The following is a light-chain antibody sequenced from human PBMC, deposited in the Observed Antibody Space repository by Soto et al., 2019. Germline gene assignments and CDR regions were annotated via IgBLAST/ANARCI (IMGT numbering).Light chain of an antibody. CDR3: QQSFRSPIT. Sequence: DIQMTQSPSSLSASVEDRVIITCRASQSISSYLNWYQQTPGKAPKILIYVAFTLESGVPSRFSGSGSGTEFTLTIRSLQPEDFATYYCQQSFRSPITFGQGTRLEIK. J-gene: IGKJ5*01. V-gene: IGKV1-39*01. CDR2: VAF. CDR1: QSISSY.